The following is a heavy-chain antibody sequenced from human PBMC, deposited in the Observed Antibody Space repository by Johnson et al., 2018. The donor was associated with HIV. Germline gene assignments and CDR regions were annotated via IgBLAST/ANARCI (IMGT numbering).Heavy chain of an antibody. Sequence: QVQLVESGGGVVQPGRSLRLSCVASGFTFRSYGMHWVRQAPGKGLEWVAVISFDGSNKYYADSVKGLSTISRDNSNNTLFLQMNSLRADDTGVYYCAKDKFMFLDNPVDAFDVWGQGTMVTFSS. CDR1: GFTFRSYG. V-gene: IGHV3-30*18. J-gene: IGHJ3*01. D-gene: IGHD3/OR15-3a*01. CDR3: AKDKFMFLDNPVDAFDV. CDR2: ISFDGSNK.